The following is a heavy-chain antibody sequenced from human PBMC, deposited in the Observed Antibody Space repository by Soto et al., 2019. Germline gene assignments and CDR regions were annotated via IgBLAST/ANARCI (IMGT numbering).Heavy chain of an antibody. V-gene: IGHV3-23*01. CDR3: AKGSSGWYERFDY. J-gene: IGHJ4*02. D-gene: IGHD6-19*01. Sequence: EVQLLESGGGLVQPGGSLRLSCAASGFTFSSYAMSWVRQAPGKGLEWVSSISGSGGSTYYADSVKGRFTISRDNSKNTLYLQMNSLRAEDTAVYYCAKGSSGWYERFDYWGQGTLVTVSS. CDR1: GFTFSSYA. CDR2: ISGSGGST.